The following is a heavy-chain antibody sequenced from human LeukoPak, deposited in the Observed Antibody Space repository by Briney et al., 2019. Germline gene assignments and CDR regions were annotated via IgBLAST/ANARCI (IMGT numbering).Heavy chain of an antibody. Sequence: GGSLRLSCAASGFSFRTSGMHWVRQAPGRGLEWVAIAGTDIYYADPVKGRFTISRDNSNNTLYLQMNSLSGEDTAVYYCARDKDWYFDYWGQGTLVTVSS. V-gene: IGHV3-33*01. CDR2: AGTDI. J-gene: IGHJ4*02. CDR3: ARDKDWYFDY. D-gene: IGHD3/OR15-3a*01. CDR1: GFSFRTSG.